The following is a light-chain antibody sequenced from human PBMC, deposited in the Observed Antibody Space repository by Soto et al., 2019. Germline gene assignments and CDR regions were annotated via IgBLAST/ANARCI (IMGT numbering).Light chain of an antibody. CDR2: GAS. Sequence: DIQMTQSPSSLSASVGDRVTITCRAIQGISKYLAWYPQKPVKVPTLLIYGASTLQSGVPSRCSRSGSRTPFTPTISSLQPEDVSTYYCQKYNSAPLTFGQGTKVEIK. CDR3: QKYNSAPLT. V-gene: IGKV1-27*01. CDR1: QGISKY. J-gene: IGKJ1*01.